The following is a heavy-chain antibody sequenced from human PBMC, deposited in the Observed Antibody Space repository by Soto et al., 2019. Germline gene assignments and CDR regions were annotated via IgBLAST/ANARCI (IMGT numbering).Heavy chain of an antibody. Sequence: GGSLRLSCAASGFTFSSYGMHWVRQAPGKGLEWVAVIWYDGSNKYYADSVKGRFTISRDNSKNTLYLQMNSLRAEDTAVYYCARDRTEWEGNWFDPWGQGTLVTVSS. CDR1: GFTFSSYG. J-gene: IGHJ5*02. V-gene: IGHV3-33*01. D-gene: IGHD1-26*01. CDR3: ARDRTEWEGNWFDP. CDR2: IWYDGSNK.